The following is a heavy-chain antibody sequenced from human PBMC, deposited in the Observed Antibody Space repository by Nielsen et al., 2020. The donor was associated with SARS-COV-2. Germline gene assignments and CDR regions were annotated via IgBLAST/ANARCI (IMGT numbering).Heavy chain of an antibody. V-gene: IGHV1-18*01. D-gene: IGHD4-17*01. CDR2: ISAYNGNT. J-gene: IGHJ6*02. Sequence: ASVKVSCKASGYTFTSYGISWVRQAPGQGLEWMGWISAYNGNTNYAQKLQGRVTMTTDTSTSTAYMELRSLRSDDTAVYYCARGWTTVTARPYQRQPYYGMDVWGQGTTVTVSS. CDR3: ARGWTTVTARPYQRQPYYGMDV. CDR1: GYTFTSYG.